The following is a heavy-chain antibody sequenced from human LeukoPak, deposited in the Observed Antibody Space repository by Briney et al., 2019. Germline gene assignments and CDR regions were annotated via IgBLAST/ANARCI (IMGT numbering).Heavy chain of an antibody. V-gene: IGHV4-34*01. CDR1: GGSFSGYY. CDR3: ARGRGSSRIVVVPAAHTGPFDY. D-gene: IGHD2-2*01. Sequence: KPSETLSLTCAVYGGSFSGYYWSWIRQPPGKGLEWIGEINHSGSTNYNPSLKSRVTISVDTSKNQFSLELSSVTAADTAVYYCARGRGSSRIVVVPAAHTGPFDYWGQGTLVTVSS. CDR2: INHSGST. J-gene: IGHJ4*02.